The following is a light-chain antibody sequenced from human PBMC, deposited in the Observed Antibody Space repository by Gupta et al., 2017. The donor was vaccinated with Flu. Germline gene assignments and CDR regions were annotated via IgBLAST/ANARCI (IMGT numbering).Light chain of an antibody. V-gene: IGLV1-40*01. J-gene: IGLJ1*01. CDR2: ANF. CDR3: QSFDSSLNIYV. Sequence: QSVLSQPPSVAGPPGQRSTISCTQSSSNIGAGYEVHWYQQLPGTAPKLLIYANFYRPSGVPDRSSGSKSGISASLAITGLQAEDEADYYCQSFDSSLNIYVFGTGTNVTVL. CDR1: SSNIGAGYE.